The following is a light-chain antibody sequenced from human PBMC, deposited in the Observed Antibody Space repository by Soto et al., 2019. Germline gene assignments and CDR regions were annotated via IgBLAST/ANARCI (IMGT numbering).Light chain of an antibody. CDR1: QGVGRS. CDR3: QQLSAYPYT. Sequence: DIQLTQSPSFLSASVGDRVTIACRASQGVGRSVAWYQQEPGRAPKLVIYGASTLEVWVPARFSGNGSGTEFTLTVTSLQPADFATYYCQQLSAYPYTFGQGTKLGIK. CDR2: GAS. J-gene: IGKJ2*01. V-gene: IGKV1-9*01.